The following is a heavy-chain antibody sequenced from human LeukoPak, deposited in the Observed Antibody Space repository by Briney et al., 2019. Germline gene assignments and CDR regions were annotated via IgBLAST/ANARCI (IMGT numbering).Heavy chain of an antibody. Sequence: GGSLRLSCAASGFTFSSYEMNWVRQAPGKGLEWVSYIISSGSTIYYADSVKGRFTISRDNAKNSLYLQMNSLRAEDTAVYYCARDSYCGGDCYSPRAFDIWGQGTMVTVSS. CDR3: ARDSYCGGDCYSPRAFDI. CDR2: IISSGSTI. V-gene: IGHV3-48*03. J-gene: IGHJ3*02. D-gene: IGHD2-21*02. CDR1: GFTFSSYE.